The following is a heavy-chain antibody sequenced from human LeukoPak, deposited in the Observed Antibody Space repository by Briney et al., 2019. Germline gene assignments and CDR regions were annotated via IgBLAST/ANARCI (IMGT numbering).Heavy chain of an antibody. CDR2: IKEDGSER. Sequence: GGSLRLSCAASGFTFSVSWMSWVRQAPGKGLEWVASIKEDGSERYYVDPVKGRFTISRDNAKTSLYLQMNSLRVEDTAVYYCAKVAKYYYGSETYYFFEHWGQGTPVTASS. CDR1: GFTFSVSW. V-gene: IGHV3-7*01. J-gene: IGHJ4*02. CDR3: AKVAKYYYGSETYYFFEH. D-gene: IGHD3-10*01.